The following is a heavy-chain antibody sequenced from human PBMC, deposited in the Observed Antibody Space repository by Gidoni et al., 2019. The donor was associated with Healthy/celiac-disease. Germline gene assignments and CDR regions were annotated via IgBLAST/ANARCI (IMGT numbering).Heavy chain of an antibody. V-gene: IGHV1-3*01. J-gene: IGHJ4*02. D-gene: IGHD3-10*01. CDR3: ARGLLWFGELLGDY. Sequence: QVQLVQSGAEVKKPGASVKVSCKASGYTFTSYAMHWVRQAPGQRLEWMGWINAGNGNTKYSQKFQGRVTITRDTSASTAYMELSSLRSEDTAVYYCARGLLWFGELLGDYWGQGTLVTVSS. CDR2: INAGNGNT. CDR1: GYTFTSYA.